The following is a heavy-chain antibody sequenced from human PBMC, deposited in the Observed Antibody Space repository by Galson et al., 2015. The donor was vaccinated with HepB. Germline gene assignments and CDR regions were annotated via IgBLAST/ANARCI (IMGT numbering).Heavy chain of an antibody. Sequence: SVKVSCKASGGTFSSYTISWVRQAPGQGLERMGRIIPILGIANYAQKFQGRVTITADKSTSTAYMELSSLRSEDTAVYYCARERDQLLSRRRWFDPLGQGTLVTVSS. J-gene: IGHJ5*02. V-gene: IGHV1-69*04. CDR1: GGTFSSYT. D-gene: IGHD2-2*01. CDR2: IIPILGIA. CDR3: ARERDQLLSRRRWFDP.